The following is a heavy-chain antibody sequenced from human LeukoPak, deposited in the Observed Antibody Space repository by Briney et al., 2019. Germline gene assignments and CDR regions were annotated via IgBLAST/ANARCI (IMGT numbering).Heavy chain of an antibody. CDR3: ARDLTTHDYGDYLLDY. CDR1: GGTFSSYA. Sequence: ASVKVSCKASGGTFSSYAISWVRQAPGQGLEWMGRIIPIFGTANYAQKFQGRVTITTDESTSTTYMELSSLRSEDTAVYYCARDLTTHDYGDYLLDYWGQGTLVTVSS. D-gene: IGHD4-17*01. CDR2: IIPIFGTA. J-gene: IGHJ4*02. V-gene: IGHV1-69*05.